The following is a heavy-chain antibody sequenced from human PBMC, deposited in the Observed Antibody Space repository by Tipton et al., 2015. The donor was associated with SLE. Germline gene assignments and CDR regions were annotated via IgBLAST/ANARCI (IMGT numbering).Heavy chain of an antibody. CDR3: ARVWSDYSGGDY. CDR2: ISTGSDDM. D-gene: IGHD3-3*01. V-gene: IGHV3-11*06. CDR1: GGSISSSS. Sequence: TLSLTCTVSGGSISSSSYYWGWIRQPPGKGLESVSYISTGSDDMQYRDSVKGRFTISRDNAQNSLYLQMNSLRAEDTAVYYCARVWSDYSGGDYWGQGTLVTVAS. J-gene: IGHJ4*02.